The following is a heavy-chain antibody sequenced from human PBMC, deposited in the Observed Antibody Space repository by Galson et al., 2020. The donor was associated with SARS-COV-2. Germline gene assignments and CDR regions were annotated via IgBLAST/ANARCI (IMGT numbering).Heavy chain of an antibody. CDR2: IYYSGST. J-gene: IGHJ4*02. CDR1: GGSISSSSYY. CDR3: AKTNSGSYYEPFDY. V-gene: IGHV4-39*01. D-gene: IGHD1-26*01. Sequence: SETLSLTCTVSGGSISSSSYYWGWIRQPPGKGLEWIGSIYYSGSTYYNPSLKSRVTISVDTSKNQFSLKLSSVTAADTAVYYCAKTNSGSYYEPFDYWGQGTLVTVSS.